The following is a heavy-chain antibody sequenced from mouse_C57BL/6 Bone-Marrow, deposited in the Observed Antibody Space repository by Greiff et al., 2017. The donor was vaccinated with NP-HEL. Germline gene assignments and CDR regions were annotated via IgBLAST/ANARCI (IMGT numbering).Heavy chain of an antibody. CDR2: IDPSDSYT. CDR1: GYTFTSYW. D-gene: IGHD4-1*01. Sequence: QLQQPGAELVMPGASVKLSCKASGYTFTSYWMHWVKQRPGQGLEWIGEIDPSDSYTNYNQKFKGKSTLTVDKSSSTAYMQLSSLTSEDSAVYYCAREALNWEYFDYWGQGTTLTVSS. V-gene: IGHV1-69*01. J-gene: IGHJ2*01. CDR3: AREALNWEYFDY.